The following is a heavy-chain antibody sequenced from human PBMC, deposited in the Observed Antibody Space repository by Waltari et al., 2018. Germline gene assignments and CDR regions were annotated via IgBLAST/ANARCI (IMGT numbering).Heavy chain of an antibody. Sequence: EVQLVESGGDLVQPGGSLRLSCAASGFTLSSYWMHWVRQVPGKGLLWVSRINSEGSITTYTDSVKGRFTSSRDNAKNTLYLQMNSLRGEDTAVYYCARGAGAKVAPIQGSFDSWGQGILVTVSS. V-gene: IGHV3-74*01. J-gene: IGHJ4*02. CDR2: INSEGSIT. CDR3: ARGAGAKVAPIQGSFDS. CDR1: GFTLSSYW. D-gene: IGHD5-12*01.